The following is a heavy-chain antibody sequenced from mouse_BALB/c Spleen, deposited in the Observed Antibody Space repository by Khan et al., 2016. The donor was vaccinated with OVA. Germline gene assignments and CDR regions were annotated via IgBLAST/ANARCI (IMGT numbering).Heavy chain of an antibody. CDR1: GFSLTSYG. J-gene: IGHJ2*01. Sequence: VQLKQSGPGLVAPSQSLSITCTVSGFSLTSYGVHWVRQPPGKGLEWLGTIWAGGSTNYYSALMSRLSISKDNSKSHVFVKMISLQTDDTAMYYCARDYGNTYEYFDYWGQGTTVTVSA. V-gene: IGHV2-9*02. D-gene: IGHD1-1*01. CDR2: IWAGGST. CDR3: ARDYGNTYEYFDY.